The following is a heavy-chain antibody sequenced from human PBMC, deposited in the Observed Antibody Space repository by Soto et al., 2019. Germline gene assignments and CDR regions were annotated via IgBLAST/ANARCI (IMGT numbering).Heavy chain of an antibody. V-gene: IGHV1-69*12. CDR2: IIPVFGTA. CDR1: GGTFSSYA. J-gene: IGHJ2*01. CDR3: ARVVTLVKSFHYWYFDL. D-gene: IGHD2-15*01. Sequence: QVQLVQSGAEVKKPGSSVKVSCKASGGTFSSYAISWGRQAPGQWLEWMGGIIPVFGTANYAQKFQGRVTITADESTSTAYMELSSLRSEDTAVYYCARVVTLVKSFHYWYFDLCCRGTLGTVSS.